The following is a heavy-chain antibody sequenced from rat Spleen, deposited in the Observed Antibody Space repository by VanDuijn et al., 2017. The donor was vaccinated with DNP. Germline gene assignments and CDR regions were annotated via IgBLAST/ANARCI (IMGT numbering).Heavy chain of an antibody. CDR1: GFNFNDYW. J-gene: IGHJ4*01. Sequence: EVSLVESGGGLVQPGRSLKLSCAASGFNFNDYWMGWVRQAPGKGLEWIGEINKDSSIINYTPSLKDKFTISRDNAQNTLYLQMSKLGSEDTAIYYCARNNYYAMDAWGQGTSVTVSS. CDR2: INKDSSII. V-gene: IGHV4-2*01. D-gene: IGHD1-10*01. CDR3: ARNNYYAMDA.